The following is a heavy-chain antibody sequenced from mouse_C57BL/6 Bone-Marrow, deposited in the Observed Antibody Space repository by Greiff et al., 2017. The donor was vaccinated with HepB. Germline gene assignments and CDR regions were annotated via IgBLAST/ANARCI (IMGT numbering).Heavy chain of an antibody. Sequence: VQLVESGPELVKPGASVKISCKASGYAFSSSWMNWVKQRPGKGLEWIGRIYPGDGDTNYNGKFKGKATLTADKSSSTAYMQLSSLTSEDSAVYFCARKDYGSSLYYAMDYWGQGTSVTVSS. CDR3: ARKDYGSSLYYAMDY. V-gene: IGHV1-82*01. CDR2: IYPGDGDT. D-gene: IGHD1-1*01. CDR1: GYAFSSSW. J-gene: IGHJ4*01.